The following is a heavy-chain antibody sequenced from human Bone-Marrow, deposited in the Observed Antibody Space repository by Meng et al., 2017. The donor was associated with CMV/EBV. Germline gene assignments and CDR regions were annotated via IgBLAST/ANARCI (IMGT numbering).Heavy chain of an antibody. CDR2: IRQDGSEK. Sequence: GGSLRLSCAASGFTFSSYWMSWVRQAPGKGLEWVANIRQDGSEKYYVDSVKGRFTISRDNAKNSLYLQMNSLRAEDTAVYYCARAAPYYDFWSGLPLGMDVWGQGTTVTVSS. CDR1: GFTFSSYW. CDR3: ARAAPYYDFWSGLPLGMDV. J-gene: IGHJ6*02. D-gene: IGHD3-3*01. V-gene: IGHV3-7*01.